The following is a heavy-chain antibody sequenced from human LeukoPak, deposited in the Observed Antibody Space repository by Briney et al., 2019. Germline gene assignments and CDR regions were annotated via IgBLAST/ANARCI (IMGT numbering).Heavy chain of an antibody. CDR2: ISWNSGSI. J-gene: IGHJ4*02. V-gene: IGHV3-9*01. D-gene: IGHD2-2*01. Sequence: GGSLRLSCAASGFTFRSYDMHWVRQAPGKVLEWVSGISWNSGSIGYADSVKGRFTISRDNAKNSLYLQMNSLRAEDTALYYCAKAYCSSTSCYEDYWGQGTLVTVSS. CDR1: GFTFRSYD. CDR3: AKAYCSSTSCYEDY.